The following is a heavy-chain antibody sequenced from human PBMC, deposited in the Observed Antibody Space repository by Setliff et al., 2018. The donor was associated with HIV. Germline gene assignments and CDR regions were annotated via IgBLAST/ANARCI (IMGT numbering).Heavy chain of an antibody. CDR1: GFTFVNHD. V-gene: IGHV3-13*01. CDR3: ARTAYYRDSSGYYSVAFDM. Sequence: GGSLRLSCAASGFTFVNHDIEWVRQAPGKGLEWVSYIGTAGDTYYLDSVKGRFTISREDARNSGYLQMNSLRDDDTAVYFCARTAYYRDSSGYYSVAFDMWGPGTMVTVSS. D-gene: IGHD3-22*01. J-gene: IGHJ3*02. CDR2: IGTAGDT.